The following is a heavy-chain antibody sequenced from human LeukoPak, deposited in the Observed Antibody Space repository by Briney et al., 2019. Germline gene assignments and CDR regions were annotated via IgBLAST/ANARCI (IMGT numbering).Heavy chain of an antibody. D-gene: IGHD3-22*01. V-gene: IGHV4-30-4*01. CDR3: ARPYYYDSRIDP. J-gene: IGHJ5*02. CDR1: GGSISSGDYY. CDR2: MYYSGST. Sequence: SETLSLTCTVSGGSISSGDYYWSWIRQPPGKGLEWIAYMYYSGSTYYNPSHKSRVTTSADTSKNQLSLKLSSVTAADTAVYYCARPYYYDSRIDPWGQGILVTVSS.